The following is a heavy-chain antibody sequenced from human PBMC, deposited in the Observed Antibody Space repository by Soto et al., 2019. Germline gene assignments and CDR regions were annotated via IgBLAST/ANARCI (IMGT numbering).Heavy chain of an antibody. V-gene: IGHV1-69*13. D-gene: IGHD6-25*01. Sequence: SVKVSCKASGGTFSSYAISWVRQAPGQGLEWMGGIIPIFGTANYAQKFQGRVTITADESTSTAYMELSSLRSEDTAVYYCAIKGHRGPRDAFDIWRQGTMVTVSS. J-gene: IGHJ3*02. CDR2: IIPIFGTA. CDR3: AIKGHRGPRDAFDI. CDR1: GGTFSSYA.